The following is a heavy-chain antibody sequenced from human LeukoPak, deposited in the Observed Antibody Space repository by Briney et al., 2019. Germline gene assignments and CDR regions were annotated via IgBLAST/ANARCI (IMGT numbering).Heavy chain of an antibody. Sequence: PSETLSLTCAVYGGSFSGYYWSWIRQPPGKGLEWIGEVNHSGSTNYNPSLKSRVTISVDTSKNQFSLKLSSVTAADTAVYYCARGGVRAPWGQGTLVTVSS. CDR1: GGSFSGYY. D-gene: IGHD3-16*01. J-gene: IGHJ5*02. CDR3: ARGGVRAP. CDR2: VNHSGST. V-gene: IGHV4-34*01.